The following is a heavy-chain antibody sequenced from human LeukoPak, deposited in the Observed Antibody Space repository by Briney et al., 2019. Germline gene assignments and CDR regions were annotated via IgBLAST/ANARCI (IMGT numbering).Heavy chain of an antibody. CDR1: GYTFTGYY. D-gene: IGHD2-2*01. CDR3: ARGRFVVVPAAARGGFDY. CDR2: INPNSGGT. V-gene: IGHV1-2*02. J-gene: IGHJ4*02. Sequence: ASVKVSCKASGYTFTGYYMHWVRQAPGQGLEWMGWINPNSGGTNYAQKFQGRVTMTRDTSISTAYMELSRLRSDDTAVYYCARGRFVVVPAAARGGFDYWGQGTLVTVSS.